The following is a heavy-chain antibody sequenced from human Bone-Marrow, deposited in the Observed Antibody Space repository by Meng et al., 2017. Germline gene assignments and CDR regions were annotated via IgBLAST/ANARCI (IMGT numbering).Heavy chain of an antibody. CDR1: GFTFSSYE. CDR2: INRCGSTI. Sequence: GESLKISCAASGFTFSSYEMNWVRQAPGKGLEWVSYINRCGSTIYYADSVNGRFTISRDNAKNSLYLQMNSLRAEDTAVYYCARAGYSAPSNCDYGMDVWGQGTPVTVSS. J-gene: IGHJ6*02. V-gene: IGHV3-48*03. CDR3: ARAGYSAPSNCDYGMDV. D-gene: IGHD2-15*01.